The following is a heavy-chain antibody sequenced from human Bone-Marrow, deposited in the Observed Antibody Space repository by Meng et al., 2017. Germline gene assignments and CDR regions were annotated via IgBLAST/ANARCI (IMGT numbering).Heavy chain of an antibody. D-gene: IGHD3-10*01. V-gene: IGHV4-39*07. J-gene: IGHJ4*02. CDR2: ISYSGNT. CDR1: GSSISSTFFY. CDR3: ARATGSYYNPTLYFDY. Sequence: SETLSLTCIVSGSSISSTFFYWGWIRQPPGKGLEWIGSISYSGNTYYNPSLQSRVIITVDTSKNQFSLKLSSVTAADTAVYYCARATGSYYNPTLYFDYWGQGTLVTVSS.